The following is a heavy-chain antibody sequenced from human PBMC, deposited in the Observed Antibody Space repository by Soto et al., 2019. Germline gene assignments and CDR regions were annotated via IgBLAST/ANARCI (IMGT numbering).Heavy chain of an antibody. CDR1: GFTFSRYE. CDR3: ARTLKNQLPPYYYAMDV. J-gene: IGHJ6*02. CDR2: ISPSDSAA. Sequence: EEQLVESGGGLVHPGGSLRLSCSASGFTFSRYEMNWVRQGPGRGLDWISYISPSDSAAYYADSVKGRFTISRDNAKNTLILQMNSLRAEDTAVYYCARTLKNQLPPYYYAMDVWGQGTTVTVSS. V-gene: IGHV3-48*03. D-gene: IGHD1-1*01.